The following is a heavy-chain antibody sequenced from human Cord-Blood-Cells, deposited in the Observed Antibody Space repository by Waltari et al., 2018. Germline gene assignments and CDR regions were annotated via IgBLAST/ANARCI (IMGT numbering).Heavy chain of an antibody. V-gene: IGHV1-24*01. CDR3: ATVGYCTNGVCYIDDAFDI. CDR2: FDPEDGET. J-gene: IGHJ3*02. CDR1: GYTLTEFS. D-gene: IGHD2-8*01. Sequence: QVQLVQSGAEVKTPGASVKVSCKVSGYTLTEFSMHWVRQAPGKGLEWMGGFDPEDGETIYAPKFQGRVTMTEYTSTDTAYMELSSLRSEDTAVYYCATVGYCTNGVCYIDDAFDIWGQGTMVTVSS.